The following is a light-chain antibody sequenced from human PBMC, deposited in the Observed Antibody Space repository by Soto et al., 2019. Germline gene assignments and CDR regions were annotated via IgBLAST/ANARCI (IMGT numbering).Light chain of an antibody. Sequence: QSVLTQPASVPGSPGQSITISCTGTSSDVGGYNYVSWYQHHPGKAPKLMIYDVSNRPSGVSNRFSGSKSGNTASLTISGLQAEDEADYYCSSYTGTSTCVFGTGTKSPS. J-gene: IGLJ1*01. CDR1: SSDVGGYNY. V-gene: IGLV2-14*03. CDR3: SSYTGTSTCV. CDR2: DVS.